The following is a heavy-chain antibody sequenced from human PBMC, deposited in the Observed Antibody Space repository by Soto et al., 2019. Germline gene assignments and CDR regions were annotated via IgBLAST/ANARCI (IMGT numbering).Heavy chain of an antibody. D-gene: IGHD4-17*01. CDR3: ARQMTTLTTFDY. CDR2: ISYSGST. J-gene: IGHJ4*02. Sequence: SLTCAVSGGPISSYYWSWIRQPPGKGLEWIGYISYSGSTNYNPSLKSRATISVDTSKKQFSLKVSSVTAADTAVYYCARQMTTLTTFDYWGQGTLVTVSS. V-gene: IGHV4-59*01. CDR1: GGPISSYY.